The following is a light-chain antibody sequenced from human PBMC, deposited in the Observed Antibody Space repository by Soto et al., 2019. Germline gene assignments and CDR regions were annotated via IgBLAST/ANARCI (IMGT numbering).Light chain of an antibody. V-gene: IGLV2-14*01. CDR3: ASYTTSSTYV. CDR2: DVS. Sequence: QSVLPQPASVSGSPGESIAICCTGTSSDVGGYSYVSWYQQQPGKAPKLVISDVSNRPSGVSDRFSGSKSGNTASLTISGLQTEDEADYYCASYTTSSTYVFGTGTKVT. CDR1: SSDVGGYSY. J-gene: IGLJ1*01.